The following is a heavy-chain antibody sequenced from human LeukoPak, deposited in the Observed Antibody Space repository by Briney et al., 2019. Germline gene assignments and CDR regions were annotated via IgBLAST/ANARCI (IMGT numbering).Heavy chain of an antibody. CDR2: INHSGST. CDR1: GGSFSGYY. Sequence: PSETLSLTCAVYGGSFSGYYWSWIRQPPGKGLEWIGEINHSGSTNYNPSLKSRVTISVDTSKNQFSLKLSSVTAADTAVYYCARHRVYYGSGSYYTPYYYYMDVWGKGTTVTISS. D-gene: IGHD3-10*01. V-gene: IGHV4-34*01. J-gene: IGHJ6*03. CDR3: ARHRVYYGSGSYYTPYYYYMDV.